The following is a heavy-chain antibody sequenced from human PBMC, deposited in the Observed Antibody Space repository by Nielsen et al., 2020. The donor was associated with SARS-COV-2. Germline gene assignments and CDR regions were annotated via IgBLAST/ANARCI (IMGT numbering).Heavy chain of an antibody. V-gene: IGHV3-7*01. Sequence: GGSLRLSCAASGFTFSSYWMNWVRQAPGKGLEWVANIKQDGSEKYYGDSVKGRFTISRDNAKNTLYLQMNSLRAEDTAVYYCARAATYYMDVWGKGTTVTVSS. CDR3: ARAATYYMDV. CDR2: IKQDGSEK. J-gene: IGHJ6*03. CDR1: GFTFSSYW.